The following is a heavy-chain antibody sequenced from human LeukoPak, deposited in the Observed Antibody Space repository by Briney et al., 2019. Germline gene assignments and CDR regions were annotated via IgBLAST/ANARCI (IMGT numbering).Heavy chain of an antibody. V-gene: IGHV4-59*12. CDR2: IYYSGST. Sequence: SSETLSLTCTVSGGSISSYYWSWIRQPPGKGLEWIGYIYYSGSTNYNPSLKSRVTISVDTSKNQFSLKLSSVTAADTAVYYCARGKGMIVASPSDYWGQGTLVTVSS. CDR3: ARGKGMIVASPSDY. J-gene: IGHJ4*02. CDR1: GGSISSYY. D-gene: IGHD3-22*01.